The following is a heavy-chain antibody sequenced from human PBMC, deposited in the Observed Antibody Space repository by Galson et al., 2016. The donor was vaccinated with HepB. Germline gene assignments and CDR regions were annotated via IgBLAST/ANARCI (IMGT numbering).Heavy chain of an antibody. CDR3: AHSVLRYFDWLLYSDAFDI. V-gene: IGHV2-5*01. D-gene: IGHD3-9*01. CDR2: LYWKDNK. J-gene: IGHJ3*02. CDR1: GFSLSTSGVG. Sequence: PALVTPTQTLTLTCTFSGFSLSTSGVGVGWIRQPPGKALESLAPLYWKDNKRYTPSPKSRLTITMDPSKNQVVLTLTNLDPVDTATYYCAHSVLRYFDWLLYSDAFDIWGQGTMVTVSS.